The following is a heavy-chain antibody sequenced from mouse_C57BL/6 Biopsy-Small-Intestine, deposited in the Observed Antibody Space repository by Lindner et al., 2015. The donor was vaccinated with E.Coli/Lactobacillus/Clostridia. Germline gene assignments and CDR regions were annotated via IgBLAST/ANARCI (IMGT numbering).Heavy chain of an antibody. CDR1: GYIFTSYW. D-gene: IGHD2-4*01. Sequence: VQLQESGTELVKPGASVKLSCKASGYIFTSYWMHWVKQRPGQGLEWIGNINPSNGGTNYNEKFKNRATLTVDKSSSTAYMQLSSLTSEDSAVYYCADYDYDGGFAYWGQGTLVTVSA. CDR3: ADYDYDGGFAY. J-gene: IGHJ3*01. CDR2: INPSNGGT. V-gene: IGHV1-53*01.